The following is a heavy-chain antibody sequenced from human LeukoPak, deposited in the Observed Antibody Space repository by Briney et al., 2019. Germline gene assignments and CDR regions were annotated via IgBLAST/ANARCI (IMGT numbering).Heavy chain of an antibody. CDR1: GGSFSGYY. CDR2: INHSGST. V-gene: IGHV4-34*01. J-gene: IGHJ6*03. CDR3: ARSASTTDYYYYYMDV. Sequence: PSETLSLTCAVYGGSFSGYYWSWIRQPPGRGLEWIGEINHSGSTNYNPSLKSRVTISVDTSKNQFSLKLCSVTAADTAVYYCARSASTTDYYYYYMDVWGKGTTVTVSS. D-gene: IGHD4-17*01.